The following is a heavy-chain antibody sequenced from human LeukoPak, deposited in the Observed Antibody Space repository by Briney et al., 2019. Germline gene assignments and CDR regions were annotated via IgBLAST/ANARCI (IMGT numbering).Heavy chain of an antibody. CDR3: ARGYGAIDY. J-gene: IGHJ4*02. CDR1: GGSFSGYY. Sequence: PSETLSLTCAVYGGSFSGYYWSWIRQPPGKGLEWIGEIYHSGSTNYNPSLKSRVTISVDTSKNQFSLKLSSVTAADTAVYYCARGYGAIDYWGQGTLVTVSS. CDR2: IYHSGST. V-gene: IGHV4-34*01. D-gene: IGHD4/OR15-4a*01.